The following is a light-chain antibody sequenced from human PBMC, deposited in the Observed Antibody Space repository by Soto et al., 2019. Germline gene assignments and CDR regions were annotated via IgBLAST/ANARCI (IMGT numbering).Light chain of an antibody. CDR1: HRGFGDYYF. CDR3: ISYASTSPHVV. J-gene: IGLJ2*01. CDR2: NVT. V-gene: IGLV2-14*01. Sequence: SVVAQPGSVSGAPGQSITLSLPGTHRGFGDYYFVSWYQQHPGKAPKFMIYNVTDRPSGISNRFSGSKSGNTASLNISGLRPEDEADYYCISYASTSPHVVFGGGTKVTIL.